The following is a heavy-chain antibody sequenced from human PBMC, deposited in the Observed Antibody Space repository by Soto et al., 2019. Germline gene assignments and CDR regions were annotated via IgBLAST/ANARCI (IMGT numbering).Heavy chain of an antibody. CDR1: GFSFGTYL. CDR2: ISGNGFDT. CDR3: ATRARVTNYLYYGMDV. J-gene: IGHJ6*02. Sequence: SGGSLRLSCNASGFSFGTYLMTWVRQAPGKGLEWVSSISGNGFDTYYADSVKGRFTISRDNSKNTLFLHMGRLRAEDTAMYYCATRARVTNYLYYGMDVWGLGTTVTVSS. V-gene: IGHV3-23*01. D-gene: IGHD2-21*02.